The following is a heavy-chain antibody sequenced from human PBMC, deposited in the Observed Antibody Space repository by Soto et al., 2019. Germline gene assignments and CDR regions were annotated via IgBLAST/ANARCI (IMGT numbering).Heavy chain of an antibody. CDR2: FYSSGSI. V-gene: IGHV4-31*03. Sequence: SETLSLTCFVSGYSITAGGYYWSRIRHHPGKGLEWIGSFYSSGSIIYNPSLRSRVSISGDTSSNQFSMSLTSVTAADTARYYCARMYSSGSGWFHPWGQGTLVTVSS. D-gene: IGHD6-19*01. J-gene: IGHJ5*02. CDR3: ARMYSSGSGWFHP. CDR1: GYSITAGGYY.